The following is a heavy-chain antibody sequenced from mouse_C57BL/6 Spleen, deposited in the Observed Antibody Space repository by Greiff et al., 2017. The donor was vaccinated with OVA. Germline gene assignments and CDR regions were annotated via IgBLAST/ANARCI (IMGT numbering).Heavy chain of an antibody. V-gene: IGHV1-82*01. Sequence: QVQLKQSGPELVKPGASVKISCKASGYAFSSSWMNWVKQRPGPGLVWIGRIYPGDGDTNYNGKFKGKATLTADKSSSTAYMHLSSLTSEDSAVYFCARHYYGSSYGYFDVWGTGTTVTVSS. CDR3: ARHYYGSSYGYFDV. CDR1: GYAFSSSW. J-gene: IGHJ1*03. CDR2: IYPGDGDT. D-gene: IGHD1-1*01.